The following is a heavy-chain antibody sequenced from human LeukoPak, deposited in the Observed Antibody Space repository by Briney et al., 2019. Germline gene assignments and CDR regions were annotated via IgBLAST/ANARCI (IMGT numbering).Heavy chain of an antibody. D-gene: IGHD3-22*01. J-gene: IGHJ5*02. CDR3: ARHPSPTYYYDSSGTYNWFDP. CDR1: GGSISSSNW. V-gene: IGHV4-4*02. Sequence: SETLSLTCAVSGGSISSSNWWSWVRQPPGKGLEWIGEINHSGSTNYNPSLKSRVTISVDTSKNQFSLKLSSVTAADTAVYYCARHPSPTYYYDSSGTYNWFDPWGQGTLVTVSS. CDR2: INHSGST.